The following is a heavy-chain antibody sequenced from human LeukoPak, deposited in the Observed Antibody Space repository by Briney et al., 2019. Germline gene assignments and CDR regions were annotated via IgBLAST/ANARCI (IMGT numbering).Heavy chain of an antibody. Sequence: ASVKVSCKASGYTFTSYGISWVRQAPGQGLEWMGWISAYNGNTNYAQKLQGRVTMTTDTSTSTAYMELRSLRSDDTAVYYCARAPVGATTLVPENYWGQGTLVTVSS. V-gene: IGHV1-18*01. J-gene: IGHJ4*02. D-gene: IGHD1-26*01. CDR1: GYTFTSYG. CDR3: ARAPVGATTLVPENY. CDR2: ISAYNGNT.